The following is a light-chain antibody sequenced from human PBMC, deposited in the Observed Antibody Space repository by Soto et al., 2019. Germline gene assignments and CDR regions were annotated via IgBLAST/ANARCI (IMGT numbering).Light chain of an antibody. V-gene: IGLV2-14*01. CDR2: DVN. J-gene: IGLJ2*01. CDR1: SSDVGGYNY. Sequence: QSVLTQPASVSGSPGQSITISCTGTSSDVGGYNYVSWYQQDPGKAPKLMIYDVNNRPSGVSNRFSGSKSGNTASLTISGLQAEDEAYYYCSSYTSGSTLAVFGGGTKLTVL. CDR3: SSYTSGSTLAV.